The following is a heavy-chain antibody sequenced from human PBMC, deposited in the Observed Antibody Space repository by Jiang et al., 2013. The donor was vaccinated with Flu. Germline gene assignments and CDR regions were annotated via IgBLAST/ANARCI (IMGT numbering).Heavy chain of an antibody. CDR2: ININSSAT. Sequence: PGASVKVSCKASRYTFTDSYIHWVRQAPGHGLEWMGWININSSATRYAQRFQGRVTLTRDTSISTAYMDLTGLKSDDAAVYYCARVIMTTSGLDPWGQGTLVTVSS. CDR1: RYTFTDSY. D-gene: IGHD3-10*01. V-gene: IGHV1-2*02. J-gene: IGHJ5*02. CDR3: ARVIMTTSGLDP.